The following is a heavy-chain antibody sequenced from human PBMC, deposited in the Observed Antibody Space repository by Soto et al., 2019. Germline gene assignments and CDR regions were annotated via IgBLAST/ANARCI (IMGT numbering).Heavy chain of an antibody. Sequence: SETLSLTCAVYSGSFSGYYWSWIRQPPGKGLEWIGEINHRGSTNYNPSLKSRVTISVDTSKNQFSLKLSSMTAADTAVYYCARAGSGRGAATQFIDYWGQGTLVTVSS. CDR1: SGSFSGYY. V-gene: IGHV4-34*01. CDR3: ARAGSGRGAATQFIDY. CDR2: INHRGST. J-gene: IGHJ4*02. D-gene: IGHD2-15*01.